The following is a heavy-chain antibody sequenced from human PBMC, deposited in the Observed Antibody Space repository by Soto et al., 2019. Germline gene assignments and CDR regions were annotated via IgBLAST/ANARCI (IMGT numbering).Heavy chain of an antibody. Sequence: GESLKISCKGSGYSFNTYWIGWVRQMPGKGLEWMGIIYPTDSDTKYSPSFQGKVTISADKSISTAYLQWSSLKASDTATYYCARQFGLGILVDGMFVDVWGQGTTVTVSS. J-gene: IGHJ6*02. D-gene: IGHD6-19*01. CDR1: GYSFNTYW. CDR2: IYPTDSDT. V-gene: IGHV5-51*01. CDR3: ARQFGLGILVDGMFVDV.